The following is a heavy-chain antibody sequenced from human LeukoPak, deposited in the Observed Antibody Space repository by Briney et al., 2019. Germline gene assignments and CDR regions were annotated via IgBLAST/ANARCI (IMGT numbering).Heavy chain of an antibody. CDR2: ISYDGSNK. J-gene: IGHJ4*02. Sequence: GGSLRLSCAASGFTFSSYAMHWVRQAPGKGLEWVAVISYDGSNKYYADSVKGRFTISRDNSKSTLYLQMNSLRAEDTAVYYCARGYYSSSWAIDYWGQGTLVTVSS. D-gene: IGHD6-13*01. CDR1: GFTFSSYA. V-gene: IGHV3-30-3*01. CDR3: ARGYYSSSWAIDY.